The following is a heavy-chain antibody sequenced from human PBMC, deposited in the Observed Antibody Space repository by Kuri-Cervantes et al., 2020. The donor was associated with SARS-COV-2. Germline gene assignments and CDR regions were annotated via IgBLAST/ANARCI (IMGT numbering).Heavy chain of an antibody. D-gene: IGHD3-3*01. J-gene: IGHJ4*02. CDR1: GYTFTGYY. Sequence: GGSLRLSCKASGYTFTGYYMHWVRQAPGQGLEWMGWINPNSGGTNYAQKFQGRVTMTRDTSISTAYVELSRLRSDDTAVYYCARGGPITIFGVVTKRFDYWGQGTLVTVSS. CDR2: INPNSGGT. CDR3: ARGGPITIFGVVTKRFDY. V-gene: IGHV1-2*02.